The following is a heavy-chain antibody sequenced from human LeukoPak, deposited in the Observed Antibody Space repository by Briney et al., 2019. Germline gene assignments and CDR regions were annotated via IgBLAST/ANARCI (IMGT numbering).Heavy chain of an antibody. V-gene: IGHV1-2*02. CDR2: INPKTGST. CDR1: GYTFTDYY. CDR3: ARDLDDAFDI. D-gene: IGHD1-1*01. J-gene: IGHJ3*02. Sequence: ASVKVSCKASGYTFTDYYIHWVRQAPGQGLEWMGWINPKTGSTNYPQKFQGRVTMTRDTSISTVNMELSRLRSDDTAVYSCARDLDDAFDIWGQGTVVTVSS.